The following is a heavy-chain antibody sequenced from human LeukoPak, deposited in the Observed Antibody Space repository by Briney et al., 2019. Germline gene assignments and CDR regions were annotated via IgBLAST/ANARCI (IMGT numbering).Heavy chain of an antibody. CDR2: ISYDGSNK. D-gene: IGHD4/OR15-4a*01. Sequence: GRSLRLSCAASGFTFSSYGMHWVRQAPGKGLEWVAVISYDGSNKYYADSVKGRFTISRDNSKNTLYLQMNSLRAEDTAVYYCAKDDTWDGAAFDIWGQGTMVTVSS. CDR3: AKDDTWDGAAFDI. V-gene: IGHV3-30*18. CDR1: GFTFSSYG. J-gene: IGHJ3*02.